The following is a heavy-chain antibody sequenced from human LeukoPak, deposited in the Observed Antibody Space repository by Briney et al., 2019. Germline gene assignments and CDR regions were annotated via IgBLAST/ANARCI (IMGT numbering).Heavy chain of an antibody. Sequence: PSETLSLTCTVSGGSISSSSYYWGWIRQPPGKGLEWIGSIYYSGCTYYNPSLKSRVTISVDTSKNQFSLKLSSVTAADTAVYYCARHPIQKRDGYNSYYYYYMDVWGKGTTVTVSS. CDR2: IYYSGCT. J-gene: IGHJ6*03. CDR3: ARHPIQKRDGYNSYYYYYMDV. D-gene: IGHD5-24*01. V-gene: IGHV4-39*01. CDR1: GGSISSSSYY.